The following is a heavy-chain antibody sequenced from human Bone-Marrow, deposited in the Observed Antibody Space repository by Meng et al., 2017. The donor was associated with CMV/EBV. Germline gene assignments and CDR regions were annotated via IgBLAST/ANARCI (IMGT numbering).Heavy chain of an antibody. V-gene: IGHV1-8*01. J-gene: IGHJ3*02. Sequence: ASVKVSCKASGYTFTSYDINWVRQATGQGLEWMGWKNPNSGNTGYAQKFQGRVTMTRNTSISTAYMELSSLRSEDTAVYYCARDPVVVPAADDAFDIWGQGTMVTVSS. CDR3: ARDPVVVPAADDAFDI. CDR1: GYTFTSYD. D-gene: IGHD2-2*01. CDR2: KNPNSGNT.